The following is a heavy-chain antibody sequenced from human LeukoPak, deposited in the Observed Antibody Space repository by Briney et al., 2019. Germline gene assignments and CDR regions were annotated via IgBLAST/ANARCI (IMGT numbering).Heavy chain of an antibody. CDR1: GGTFSSYA. V-gene: IGHV1-69*06. J-gene: IGHJ3*02. Sequence: ASVKVSCKASGGTFSSYAISWVRQAPGQGLEWMGGIIPIFGTANYAQKFQGRVTITADKSTSTAYMELSSLRSEDTAVYYCARDLKGQYQDAFDIWGQGTMVTVSS. D-gene: IGHD2-2*01. CDR2: IIPIFGTA. CDR3: ARDLKGQYQDAFDI.